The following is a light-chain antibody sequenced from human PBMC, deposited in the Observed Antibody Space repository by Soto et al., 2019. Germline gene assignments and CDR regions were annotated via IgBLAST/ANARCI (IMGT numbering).Light chain of an antibody. CDR2: DVI. Sequence: QSVLTQPRSVSGSPGQSVTFSCIGTSSDVGGYNSVSWYQEHPGKAPKLMIYDVIKRPSGVPDRFSGSKSGNTASLTISGLLAEDEADYYCCSYVGSYSYVFGTGTKVTVL. CDR3: CSYVGSYSYV. V-gene: IGLV2-11*01. J-gene: IGLJ1*01. CDR1: SSDVGGYNS.